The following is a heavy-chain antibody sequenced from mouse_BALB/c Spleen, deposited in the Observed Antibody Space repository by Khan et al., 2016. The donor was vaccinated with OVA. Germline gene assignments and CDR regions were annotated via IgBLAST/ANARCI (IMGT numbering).Heavy chain of an antibody. CDR2: IYPGDGDT. CDR1: GYTFSNSW. Sequence: QVQLKESGAELARPGASVKLSCKASGYTFSNSWMQWVKQRPGQGLEWIGTIYPGDGDTKYTTKFKGKATLTADKSSNTAYMQLSSLASEDSAVYYCSSIYGIDLDYWGQGTTLTVSS. D-gene: IGHD1-1*01. V-gene: IGHV1-87*01. J-gene: IGHJ2*01. CDR3: SSIYGIDLDY.